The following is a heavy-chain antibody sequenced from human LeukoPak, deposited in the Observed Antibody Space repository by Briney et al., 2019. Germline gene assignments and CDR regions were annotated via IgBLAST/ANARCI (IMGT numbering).Heavy chain of an antibody. CDR1: GGSISSYY. J-gene: IGHJ4*02. V-gene: IGHV4-59*01. D-gene: IGHD2-15*01. Sequence: PSETLSLTCTVSGGSISSYYWSWIRQPPGKGLEWIGYIYYSGGTNYNPSLKSRVTISVDTSKNQFSLKLSSVTAADTAVYYCARTVVAATEYFDYWGQGTLVTVSS. CDR2: IYYSGGT. CDR3: ARTVVAATEYFDY.